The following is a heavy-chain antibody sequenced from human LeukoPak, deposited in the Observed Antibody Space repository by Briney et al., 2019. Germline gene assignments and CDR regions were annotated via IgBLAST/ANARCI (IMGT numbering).Heavy chain of an antibody. CDR1: GYTFTGYY. V-gene: IGHV1-2*02. CDR3: AVLWFGELLSPFDY. D-gene: IGHD3-10*01. J-gene: IGHJ4*02. Sequence: ASVKVSCKASGYTFTGYYMHWVRQAPGQGLEWMGWINPNSGGTNYAQKFQGRVTMTRDTSISTDYMELSRLRSDDTAVYYCAVLWFGELLSPFDYWGQGTLVTVSS. CDR2: INPNSGGT.